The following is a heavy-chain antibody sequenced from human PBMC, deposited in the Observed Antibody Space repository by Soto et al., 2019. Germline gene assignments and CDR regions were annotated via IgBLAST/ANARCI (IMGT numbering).Heavy chain of an antibody. J-gene: IGHJ4*02. CDR3: AMARELYYVDY. V-gene: IGHV3-23*01. CDR1: GFTFSHYA. Sequence: EVQLLESGGGLVQPGGSLRLSCAASGFTFSHYAMSWVRQAPGKGLEWVSSISSSGSSTYYADSVKGRVTISTDHSKNILYLQMDHLRVEDTAIYYCAMARELYYVDYRGQGALVSVSS. CDR2: ISSSGSST. D-gene: IGHD2-15*01.